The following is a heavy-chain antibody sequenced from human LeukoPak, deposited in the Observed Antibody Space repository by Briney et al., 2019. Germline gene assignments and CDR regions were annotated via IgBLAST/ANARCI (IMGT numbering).Heavy chain of an antibody. D-gene: IGHD1-14*01. Sequence: GGSLRLSCAASGFTFSSYWMHWVRQAPGKGLVWVSRINSDGSSTSYADSVRGRFTISRDNAKNTLYLQMNSLRAEDTAVYYCARSNARYGVYYYYGMDVWGQGTTVTVSS. CDR2: INSDGSST. V-gene: IGHV3-74*01. CDR3: ARSNARYGVYYYYGMDV. CDR1: GFTFSSYW. J-gene: IGHJ6*02.